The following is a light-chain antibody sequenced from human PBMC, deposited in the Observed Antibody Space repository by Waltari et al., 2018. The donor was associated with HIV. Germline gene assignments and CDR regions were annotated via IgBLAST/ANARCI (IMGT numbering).Light chain of an antibody. J-gene: IGLJ1*01. V-gene: IGLV1-51*01. CDR3: ETWHTAQKSGL. Sequence: QSVLTQPPSVSAAPGQAVTISCSAAIGNFRNNFVSWYQPLPGTAPSIIIYAKVQRPSGIPDRFSASKSCTSATLAISGLQTGDEAFDYGETWHTAQKSGLFGTGTKVTV. CDR1: IGNFRNNF. CDR2: AKV.